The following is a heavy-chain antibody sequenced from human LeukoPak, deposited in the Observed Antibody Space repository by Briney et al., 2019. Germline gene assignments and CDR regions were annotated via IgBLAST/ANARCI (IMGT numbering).Heavy chain of an antibody. D-gene: IGHD5-24*01. J-gene: IGHJ3*02. Sequence: ASVKVSCKASGYTFTSYYMHWVRQAPGQGLEWMGIINPSGGSTSYAQKFQGRVTMTRDMSTSTVYMELSSLRSEDTAVYYCARDSGSMATIFDAFDIWAKGQWSPSLQ. CDR1: GYTFTSYY. CDR3: ARDSGSMATIFDAFDI. CDR2: INPSGGST. V-gene: IGHV1-46*01.